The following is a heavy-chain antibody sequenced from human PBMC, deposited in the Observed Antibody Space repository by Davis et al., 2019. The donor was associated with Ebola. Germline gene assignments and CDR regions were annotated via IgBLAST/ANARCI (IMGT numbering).Heavy chain of an antibody. V-gene: IGHV3-21*01. J-gene: IGHJ3*02. D-gene: IGHD3-22*01. Sequence: GESLKISCAASGFTFSAYWMTWVRQAPGKGLEWVSSISSSSSYIYYADSVKGRFTISRDNAKNSLYLQMNSLRAEDTAVYHCARGGYYDSSGYSHAAFDIWGQGTMVTVSS. CDR2: ISSSSSYI. CDR1: GFTFSAYW. CDR3: ARGGYYDSSGYSHAAFDI.